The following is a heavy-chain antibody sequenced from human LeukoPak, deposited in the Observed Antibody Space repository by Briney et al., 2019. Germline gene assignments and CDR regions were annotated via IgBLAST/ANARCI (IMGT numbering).Heavy chain of an antibody. D-gene: IGHD6-19*01. V-gene: IGHV3-11*01. J-gene: IGHJ6*02. Sequence: GGSLRLSCAATGFIFSDYYMTWIRQAPGKGLDWVSYIDRSGATAFYADSVKGRFTMSRDNARNSLHLQMNDLRPEDSAVYYCGLSSMNPSYYYGIDVWGQGTTVRVSS. CDR2: IDRSGATA. CDR1: GFIFSDYY. CDR3: GLSSMNPSYYYGIDV.